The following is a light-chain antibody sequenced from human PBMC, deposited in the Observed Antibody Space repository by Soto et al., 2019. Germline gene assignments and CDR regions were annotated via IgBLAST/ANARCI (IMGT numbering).Light chain of an antibody. Sequence: QSVLTQPPSASGTPGQRVTISCSGSYSNIGSNPVNWSQQLPGTAPKLLIYSNDQRPSGVPDRLSGSKSGTSASLAISGLQSEDEADYYCAAWDDSLNAYVFGTGTKVTVL. CDR1: YSNIGSNP. CDR2: SND. V-gene: IGLV1-44*01. J-gene: IGLJ1*01. CDR3: AAWDDSLNAYV.